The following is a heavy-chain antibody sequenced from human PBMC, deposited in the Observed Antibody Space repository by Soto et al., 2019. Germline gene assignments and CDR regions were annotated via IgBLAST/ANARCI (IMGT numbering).Heavy chain of an antibody. CDR2: ISGSGGST. CDR3: ARRHSITIFGVVMNWFDP. V-gene: IGHV3-23*01. J-gene: IGHJ5*02. CDR1: GFTFSSYA. D-gene: IGHD3-3*01. Sequence: PGGSLRLSCAASGFTFSSYAMSWVRQAPGKGLEWVSAISGSGGSTYYADSVKGRFTISRDNSKNTLYLQMNSLRAEDTAVYYCARRHSITIFGVVMNWFDPWGQGTLVTVSS.